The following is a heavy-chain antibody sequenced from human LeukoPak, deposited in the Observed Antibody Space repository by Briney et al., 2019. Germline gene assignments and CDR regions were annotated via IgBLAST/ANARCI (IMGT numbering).Heavy chain of an antibody. CDR2: IYSGGST. CDR3: ARGPSDSSGYYYVPEYYFDY. Sequence: PGGSLRLSCAASGFTVSSNYMSWVRQAPGKGLEWVSVIYSGGSTYYADSVKGRFTISRDNSKNTLYLQMNSLRAEDTAVYYCARGPSDSSGYYYVPEYYFDYWGQGILVTVSS. V-gene: IGHV3-66*01. J-gene: IGHJ4*02. D-gene: IGHD3-22*01. CDR1: GFTVSSNY.